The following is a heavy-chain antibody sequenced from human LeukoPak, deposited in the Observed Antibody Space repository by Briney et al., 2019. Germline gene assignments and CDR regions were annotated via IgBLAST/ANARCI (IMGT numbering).Heavy chain of an antibody. D-gene: IGHD3-10*01. CDR3: ARGRAVDV. CDR2: IKEDESQR. J-gene: IGHJ3*01. CDR1: GFRITNNW. V-gene: IGHV3-7*03. Sequence: GGSLRLSCVAASGFRITNNWMTWIRRAPGKGLEWVANIKEDESQRYYLGSVKGRFTISRDNTKSSVCLRMNSLRVEDTALYYCARGRAVDVWGQGTMVTVSS.